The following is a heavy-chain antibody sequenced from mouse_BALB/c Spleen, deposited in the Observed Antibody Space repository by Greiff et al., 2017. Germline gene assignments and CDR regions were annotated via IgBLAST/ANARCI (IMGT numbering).Heavy chain of an antibody. V-gene: IGHV2-9*02. J-gene: IGHJ4*01. Sequence: LVESGPGLVAPSQSLSITCTVSGFSLTSYGVHWVRQPPGKGLEWLGVIWAGGSTNYNSALMSRLSISKDNSKSQVFLKMNSLQTDDTAMYYCARDHHYYAMDYWGQGTSVTVSS. CDR1: GFSLTSYG. CDR3: ARDHHYYAMDY. CDR2: IWAGGST.